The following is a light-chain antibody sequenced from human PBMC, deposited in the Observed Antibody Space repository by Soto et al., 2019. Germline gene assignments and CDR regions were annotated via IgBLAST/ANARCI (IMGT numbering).Light chain of an antibody. CDR1: QSVSSSY. J-gene: IGKJ1*01. V-gene: IGKV3-20*01. CDR2: GAS. Sequence: EIVLTQSPGTLSLSPGERATLSCRASQSVSSSYLAWYQQKPGQAPRLLIYGASSRATGIPDRFSGSGSGTDFTLTISRLEPEVVAVYYCQQYGSSPRTFGQGTKVDIK. CDR3: QQYGSSPRT.